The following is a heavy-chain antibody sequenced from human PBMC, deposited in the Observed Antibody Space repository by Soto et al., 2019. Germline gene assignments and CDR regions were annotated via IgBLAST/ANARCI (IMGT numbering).Heavy chain of an antibody. D-gene: IGHD6-13*01. J-gene: IGHJ5*02. V-gene: IGHV3-11*01. Sequence: QVQLVESGGGLVKPGGSLRLSCAASGFTFSDYYMSWIRQAPGKGLEWVSYISSSGSTIYYADSVKGGFTISRDTAKNSLYLQMNSLRAENPAVYYWARDHYASYSSSWKNWCDPWGQGTLVPVSS. CDR2: ISSSGSTI. CDR3: ARDHYASYSSSWKNWCDP. CDR1: GFTFSDYY.